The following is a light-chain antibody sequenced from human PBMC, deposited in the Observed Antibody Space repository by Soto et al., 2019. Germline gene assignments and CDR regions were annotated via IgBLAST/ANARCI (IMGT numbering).Light chain of an antibody. CDR1: QNVRSN. V-gene: IGKV3-15*01. Sequence: EIVMTQSPATLSVSPGEGATLSCRASQNVRSNLAWYQQKPGQAPRLLIYGASTSASGIPARFSGSGFGTQFTLSISSLESDDLAVYYCHQYNDWPRTFGPGTKVHVK. J-gene: IGKJ3*01. CDR2: GAS. CDR3: HQYNDWPRT.